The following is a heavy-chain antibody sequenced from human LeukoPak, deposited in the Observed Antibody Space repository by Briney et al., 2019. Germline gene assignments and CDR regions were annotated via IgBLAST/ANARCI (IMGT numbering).Heavy chain of an antibody. D-gene: IGHD3-22*01. V-gene: IGHV4-34*01. J-gene: IGHJ6*02. CDR3: ARARINSSGYRYAYYYYGMDV. CDR1: GGSFSGYY. CDR2: INHSGST. Sequence: PSETLSLTCAVYGGSFSGYYWSWIRQPPGKGLEWIGEINHSGSTNYNPSLKSRVTISVDTSKNQFSLKLSSVTAADTAVYYCARARINSSGYRYAYYYYGMDVWGQGTTVTVSS.